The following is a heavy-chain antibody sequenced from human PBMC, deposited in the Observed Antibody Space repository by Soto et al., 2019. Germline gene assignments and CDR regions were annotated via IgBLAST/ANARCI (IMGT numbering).Heavy chain of an antibody. V-gene: IGHV4-31*03. CDR2: IYYSGGT. CDR3: AREPWEYDSSGYLDY. J-gene: IGHJ4*02. CDR1: GGSISSGGYY. Sequence: SETLSLTCTVSGGSISSGGYYWSWIRQHPGKGLEWIGYIYYSGGTYYNLSLKSRVTISVDTSKNQFSLKLSSVTAADTAVHYCAREPWEYDSSGYLDYWGQGTLVTVSS. D-gene: IGHD3-22*01.